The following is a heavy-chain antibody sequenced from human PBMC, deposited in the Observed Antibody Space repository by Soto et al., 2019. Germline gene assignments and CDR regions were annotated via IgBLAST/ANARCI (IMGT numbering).Heavy chain of an antibody. CDR3: ARPIRGSPEDV. V-gene: IGHV3-7*05. D-gene: IGHD3-16*01. J-gene: IGHJ6*02. CDR1: GFTFSAYW. Sequence: EVQLVESGGGLVQPGGSLRPSCEASGFTFSAYWMGWVRQAPGTGLQWVATIKTDGSEKYYVDSVTGRFTISRANDKNSLYLQLNTLRAEDTGVYYCARPIRGSPEDVWGQGTTVTVSS. CDR2: IKTDGSEK.